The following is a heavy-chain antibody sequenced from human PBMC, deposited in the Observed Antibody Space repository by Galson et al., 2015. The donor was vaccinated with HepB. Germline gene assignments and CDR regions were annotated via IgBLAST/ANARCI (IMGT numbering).Heavy chain of an antibody. Sequence: SLRLSCAASGFTFSSYWMNWVRQAPGKGLEWVAHINQDGSSKYYVDSVKGRFTISRDNAKDSVYLQLDSLRAEDTAVYYHARRISLVRGIITKPDYYYGMDVWGQGTTVTVAS. CDR3: ARRISLVRGIITKPDYYYGMDV. V-gene: IGHV3-7*03. CDR2: INQDGSSK. D-gene: IGHD3-10*01. CDR1: GFTFSSYW. J-gene: IGHJ6*02.